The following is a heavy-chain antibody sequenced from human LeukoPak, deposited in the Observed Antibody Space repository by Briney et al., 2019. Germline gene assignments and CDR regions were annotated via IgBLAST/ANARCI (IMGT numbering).Heavy chain of an antibody. Sequence: SETLSLTCTVSGYSISSGYYWGWIRQPPGKGLEWIGSIYHSGSTYYNPSLKSRVTISVDTSKNQFSLKLKSVTAADTAVYYCARGYYDSSGYYSRLFDYWGQGTLVTVSS. CDR2: IYHSGST. V-gene: IGHV4-38-2*02. J-gene: IGHJ4*02. CDR3: ARGYYDSSGYYSRLFDY. CDR1: GYSISSGYY. D-gene: IGHD3-22*01.